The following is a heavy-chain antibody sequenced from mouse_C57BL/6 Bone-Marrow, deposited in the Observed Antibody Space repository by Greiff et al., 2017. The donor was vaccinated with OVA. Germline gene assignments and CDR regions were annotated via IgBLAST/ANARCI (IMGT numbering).Heavy chain of an antibody. CDR3: ARRLRYPYYFSY. Sequence: EVQLVESGPVLVKPGASVKMSCKASGYTFTDYYMNWVKQSHGKSLEWIGVINPYNGGTSYNQKFKGKATLTVDKSSSTAYMELNSLTSEDSAVYYCARRLRYPYYFSYWGQGTTLTVSS. CDR1: GYTFTDYY. CDR2: INPYNGGT. J-gene: IGHJ2*01. V-gene: IGHV1-19*01. D-gene: IGHD1-1*01.